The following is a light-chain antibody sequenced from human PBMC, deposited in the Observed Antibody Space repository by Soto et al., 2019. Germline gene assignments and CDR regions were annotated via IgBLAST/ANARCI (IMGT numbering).Light chain of an antibody. J-gene: IGKJ1*01. CDR2: GAS. Sequence: EIGMTQSPATLSVSPGERATLSCRASQSVGSNLAWYQQKPGQAPRLLIYGASTRATGIPARFSGSGSGTEFTLTISRLQSEDFAIYFCQQDNNCPPDRTFGQGTKVEIK. CDR3: QQDNNCPPDRT. V-gene: IGKV3-15*01. CDR1: QSVGSN.